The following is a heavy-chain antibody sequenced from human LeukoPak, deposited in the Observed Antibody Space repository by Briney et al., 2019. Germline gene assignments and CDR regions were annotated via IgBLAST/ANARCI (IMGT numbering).Heavy chain of an antibody. CDR1: GYTFTSYG. J-gene: IGHJ3*02. V-gene: IGHV1-18*01. D-gene: IGHD2-2*01. CDR2: ISDYNGNT. Sequence: ASVKVSCKASGYTFTSYGISWVRQAPGQGLEWMGWISDYNGNTNYAQKLQGRVTMTTDTSTSTAYMELRSLRSDDTAVYYCARARTSCCYSHDAFDIWGQGTMVTVSS. CDR3: ARARTSCCYSHDAFDI.